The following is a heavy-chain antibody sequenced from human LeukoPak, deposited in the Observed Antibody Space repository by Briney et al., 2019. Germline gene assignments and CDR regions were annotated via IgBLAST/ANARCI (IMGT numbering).Heavy chain of an antibody. V-gene: IGHV1-18*01. CDR1: GYTFTSYG. CDR2: ISAYNGNT. D-gene: IGHD6-13*01. CDR3: ARANIAAAGVFSP. J-gene: IGHJ5*02. Sequence: ASVKVSCKASGYTFTSYGISWVRQAPGQGLEWMGWISAYNGNTNYAQKFQGRVTMTRDTSISTAYMELSRLRSDDTAVYYCARANIAAAGVFSPWGQGTLVTVSS.